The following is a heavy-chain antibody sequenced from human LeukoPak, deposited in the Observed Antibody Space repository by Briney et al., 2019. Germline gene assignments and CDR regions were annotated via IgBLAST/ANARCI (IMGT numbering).Heavy chain of an antibody. CDR1: GGSISSYY. CDR3: AKDGYCSSTSCYTGINWGTDAFDI. V-gene: IGHV4-59*01. J-gene: IGHJ3*02. CDR2: IYYSGST. Sequence: SETLSLTCTVSGGSISSYYWSWIRQPPGKGLEWIGYIYYSGSTNYNPSLKSRVTIPVDTSKNQFSLKLSSVTAADTAVYYCAKDGYCSSTSCYTGINWGTDAFDIWGQGTMVTVSS. D-gene: IGHD2-2*02.